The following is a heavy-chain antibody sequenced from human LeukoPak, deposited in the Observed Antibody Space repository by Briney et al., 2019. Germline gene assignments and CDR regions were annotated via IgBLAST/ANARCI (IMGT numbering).Heavy chain of an antibody. CDR1: GGSISSGGYY. D-gene: IGHD2-2*01. CDR2: IYYSGST. Sequence: PSETLSLTCTVSGGSISSGGYYWSWIRQHSGKGLEWIGYIYYSGSTYYNPSLKSRVTISVDTSKNRFSLKLSSVTAADTAVYYCARSAYCSSTSCYEHPYYYGMDVWGQGTTVTVSS. V-gene: IGHV4-31*03. J-gene: IGHJ6*02. CDR3: ARSAYCSSTSCYEHPYYYGMDV.